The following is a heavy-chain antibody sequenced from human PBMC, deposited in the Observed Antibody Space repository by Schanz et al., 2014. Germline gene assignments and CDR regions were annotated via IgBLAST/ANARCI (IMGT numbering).Heavy chain of an antibody. CDR2: ISNDGSIK. Sequence: QVQLLQFGGGVVQPGRSLRLSCAASGFTFSSYAMHWVRQAPGKGLEWVALISNDGSIKYYADSVKGRFTISRDNAKNSLYLQMNSLRAEDTAVYYCAREQIMAAAGLVDYWGHGTLVTVSS. CDR3: AREQIMAAAGLVDY. CDR1: GFTFSSYA. V-gene: IGHV3-30-3*01. D-gene: IGHD6-13*01. J-gene: IGHJ4*01.